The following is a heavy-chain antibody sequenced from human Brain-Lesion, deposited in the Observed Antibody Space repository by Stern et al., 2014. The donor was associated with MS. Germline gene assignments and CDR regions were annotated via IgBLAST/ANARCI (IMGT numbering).Heavy chain of an antibody. D-gene: IGHD2-21*01. CDR2: IAWDGGST. V-gene: IGHV3-43D*03. Sequence: VQLVESGGDVVQPGGSLRLSCAASGFTFDDYAMHWVRQAPGKGLECVSLIAWDGGSTSYTDSVKGRFSISRDNRKSFLYLQMNSLRPEDTALYYCAGGLGFWGRGTLVTVSS. CDR1: GFTFDDYA. CDR3: AGGLGF. J-gene: IGHJ4*02.